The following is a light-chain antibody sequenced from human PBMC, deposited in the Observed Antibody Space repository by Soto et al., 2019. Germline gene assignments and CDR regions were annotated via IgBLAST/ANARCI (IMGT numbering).Light chain of an antibody. CDR1: SGHSSYA. CDR2: LDSDGSH. Sequence: QPVLTKSPSASASLGASVKLTCTLSSGHSSYAIAWHQQQPEKGPRYLMKLDSDGSHTKGDAIPDRFSGSSSGAERYLTISRLQSEDEADYYRQTWGTGIHVVFGGGTKLTVL. CDR3: QTWGTGIHVV. J-gene: IGLJ2*01. V-gene: IGLV4-69*01.